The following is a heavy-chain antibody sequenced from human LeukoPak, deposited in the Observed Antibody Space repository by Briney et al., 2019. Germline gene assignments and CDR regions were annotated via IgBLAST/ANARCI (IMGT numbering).Heavy chain of an antibody. Sequence: SETLSLTCSVSGYSISSGYQWGWIRQSPGKGLEWLGSINYSGSTYDNRSLKSRVTLSIDTSKNEFSLNVRAVTAADTAVYYCVRSELNDNSRYWGQGILVIVSS. V-gene: IGHV4-38-2*02. CDR3: VRSELNDNSRY. J-gene: IGHJ4*02. CDR2: INYSGST. CDR1: GYSISSGYQ. D-gene: IGHD2/OR15-2a*01.